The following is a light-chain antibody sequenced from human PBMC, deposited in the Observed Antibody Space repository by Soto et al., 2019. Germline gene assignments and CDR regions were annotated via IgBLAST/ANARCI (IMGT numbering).Light chain of an antibody. J-gene: IGKJ2*01. Sequence: DIQMTQSHSTLSASVGDRVTITCRASQSISSWLAWYQQKPGKAPKLLIYKASSLESGVPSRFSGSGSGTEFTLTISSLQPDDFATYYCQQYNSYSRYTFGQGPKLEIK. V-gene: IGKV1-5*03. CDR3: QQYNSYSRYT. CDR1: QSISSW. CDR2: KAS.